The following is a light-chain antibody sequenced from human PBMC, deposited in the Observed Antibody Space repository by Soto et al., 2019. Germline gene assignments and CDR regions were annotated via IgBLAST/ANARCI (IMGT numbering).Light chain of an antibody. Sequence: DIQMTQSPSSLSASVGDRVTITCQASQDISNYLNWYQQKPGKAPKLLIYDASNLETGVPSTFSGSGSGTVFSFTISSLQPEDIATYYCQQYDNLPLFTFGPGTKVDIK. CDR1: QDISNY. CDR3: QQYDNLPLFT. V-gene: IGKV1-33*01. CDR2: DAS. J-gene: IGKJ3*01.